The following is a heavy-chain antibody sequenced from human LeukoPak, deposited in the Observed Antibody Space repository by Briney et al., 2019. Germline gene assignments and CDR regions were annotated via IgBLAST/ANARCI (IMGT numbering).Heavy chain of an antibody. CDR2: ISGSGGST. V-gene: IGHV3-23*01. CDR1: GFTFSSYA. J-gene: IGHJ4*02. D-gene: IGHD3-16*02. CDR3: AKDSAYDYVWGSYLFY. Sequence: GGSLRLSCAASGFTFSSYAMSWVRQAPGKGLEWVSAISGSGGSTYYADSVKGRFTISRDNSKNTLYLQMNSLRAEDTAVYYCAKDSAYDYVWGSYLFYWGQGTLVTVSS.